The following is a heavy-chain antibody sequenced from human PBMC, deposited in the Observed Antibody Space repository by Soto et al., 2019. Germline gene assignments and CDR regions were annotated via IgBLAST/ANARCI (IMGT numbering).Heavy chain of an antibody. V-gene: IGHV3-33*01. J-gene: IGHJ1*01. CDR1: GFTFSSYG. Sequence: QVQLVESGGGVVQPGRSLRLSCAASGFTFSSYGMHWVRQAPGKGLEWVAVIWYDGSNKYYADSVKGRFTISRDNSKNTLYLQMNSLRAEDTAVYYWARPGIAVAGASAEYFQHWGQGTLVTVSS. CDR3: ARPGIAVAGASAEYFQH. CDR2: IWYDGSNK. D-gene: IGHD6-19*01.